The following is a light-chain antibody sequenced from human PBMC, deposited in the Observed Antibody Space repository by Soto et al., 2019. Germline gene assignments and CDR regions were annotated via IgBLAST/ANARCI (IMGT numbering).Light chain of an antibody. V-gene: IGKV1-5*03. CDR1: QSISSW. CDR2: KAS. CDR3: QQYNSYSSIN. Sequence: DLQMTQSSSTLSAYVVARVKITCRSSQSISSWLAWYQQKPGKAPKLLIYKASSLESGVPSRFSGSGSGTEFTLTISSLQPDDFATYYCQQYNSYSSINFGKGQRREIK. J-gene: IGKJ5*01.